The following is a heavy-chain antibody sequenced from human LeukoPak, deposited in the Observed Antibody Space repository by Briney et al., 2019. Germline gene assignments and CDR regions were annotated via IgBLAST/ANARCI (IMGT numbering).Heavy chain of an antibody. CDR2: ISSSSRYI. J-gene: IGHJ4*02. CDR3: ASTRGYSYGLFDY. D-gene: IGHD5-18*01. Sequence: GGSLRLSCAASGFTFSSYSMTWVRQAPGKGLEGVSAISSSSRYIYYADSVKGRFTISRDNAKNSLYLQMNSLRAEDTAVYYCASTRGYSYGLFDYWGQGTLVTVSS. V-gene: IGHV3-21*01. CDR1: GFTFSSYS.